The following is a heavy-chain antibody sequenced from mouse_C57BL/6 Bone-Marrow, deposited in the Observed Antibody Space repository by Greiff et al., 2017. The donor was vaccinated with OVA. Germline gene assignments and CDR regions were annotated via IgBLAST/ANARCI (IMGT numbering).Heavy chain of an antibody. V-gene: IGHV6-3*01. CDR3: TGLKDY. Sequence: EVQGVESGGGLVQPGGSMKLSCVASGFTFSNYWMNWVRQSPEKGLEWVAQIRLKSDNYATHYAESVKGRFTISRDDSKSSVYLQMNNLRAEDTGMYYCTGLKDYWGQGTSVTGSS. CDR2: IRLKSDNYAT. CDR1: GFTFSNYW. J-gene: IGHJ4*01.